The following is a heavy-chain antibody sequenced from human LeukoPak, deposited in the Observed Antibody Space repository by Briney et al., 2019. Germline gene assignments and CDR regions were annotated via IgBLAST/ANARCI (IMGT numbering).Heavy chain of an antibody. CDR2: IKQDGSEK. CDR1: GFTFSTYW. D-gene: IGHD1-7*01. J-gene: IGHJ3*02. CDR3: AREGTTGFSYAFDI. V-gene: IGHV3-7*01. Sequence: GGSLRLSCAASGFTFSTYWMTWDRQAPGKGLEWVANIKQDGSEKYYVDSVEGRFTISRDNAKNSLYLQMNSLRAEDTAVYYCAREGTTGFSYAFDIWGQGTMVTVSS.